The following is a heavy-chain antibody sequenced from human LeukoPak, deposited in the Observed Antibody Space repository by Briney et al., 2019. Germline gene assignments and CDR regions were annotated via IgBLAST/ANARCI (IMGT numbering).Heavy chain of an antibody. CDR1: GLAFNTFG. D-gene: IGHD1-26*01. V-gene: IGHV3-30*18. CDR3: AKDRIVGATRFLDF. CDR2: TSFDGGNT. J-gene: IGHJ4*02. Sequence: GGSLRLSCAASGLAFNTFGIDWGRQAPGKGLEWVATTSFDGGNTYFSDSVRGRFTIPRDNSRTTLFLQMSRLSAEATAVYYCAKDRIVGATRFLDFWGQGTLVTVSS.